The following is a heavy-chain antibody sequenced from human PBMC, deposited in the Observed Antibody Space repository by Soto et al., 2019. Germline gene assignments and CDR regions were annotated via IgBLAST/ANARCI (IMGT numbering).Heavy chain of an antibody. CDR3: ARLLRHDYYGMDV. J-gene: IGHJ6*02. CDR2: IHPSGDT. D-gene: IGHD2-15*01. CDR1: SGSFSTYY. V-gene: IGHV4-34*01. Sequence: SETLSLTCAVDSGSFSTYYCSWTRQPPGKGLEWIGEIHPSGDTDYNPSHSNRVTISLDTTKNQFSLKLSSVTVADMAVYYCARLLRHDYYGMDVWGQGTTVTVSS.